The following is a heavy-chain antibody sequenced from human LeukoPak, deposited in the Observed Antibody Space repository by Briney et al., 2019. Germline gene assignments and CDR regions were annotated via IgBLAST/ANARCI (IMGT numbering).Heavy chain of an antibody. D-gene: IGHD2-2*01. CDR2: IKHSGST. CDR1: GGSFSGYY. CDR3: SRLGPLFVVVPAAFNWFHP. J-gene: IGHJ5*02. V-gene: IGHV4-34*01. Sequence: SETLSLTCAVYGGSFSGYYWSWIRQPPGKGLEWIGEIKHSGSTNYNPSLKSRVTISVETYKNKFSLKLSSVTGADTAVDYCSRLGPLFVVVPAAFNWFHPWVQGALLTV.